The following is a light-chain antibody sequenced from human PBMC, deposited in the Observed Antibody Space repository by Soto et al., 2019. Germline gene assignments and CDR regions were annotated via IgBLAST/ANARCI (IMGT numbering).Light chain of an antibody. CDR3: CSYAGSSTL. CDR2: EGS. Sequence: QSVVTQPASVSGSPGQSITISCTGTSSDVGSYNLVSWYQQHPGKAPKLMIYEGSKRPSGVSNRFSGSKSGNTASLTISGLQAEDEADYYCCSYAGSSTLFGGGTKLTVL. J-gene: IGLJ2*01. V-gene: IGLV2-23*01. CDR1: SSDVGSYNL.